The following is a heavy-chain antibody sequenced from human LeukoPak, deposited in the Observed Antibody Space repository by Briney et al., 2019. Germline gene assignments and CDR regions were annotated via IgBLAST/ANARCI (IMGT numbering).Heavy chain of an antibody. J-gene: IGHJ6*04. CDR1: GFTFSSYG. V-gene: IGHV3-23*01. CDR2: ISVSGGYT. CDR3: AELGITMIGGV. D-gene: IGHD3-10*02. Sequence: GGTLRLSCAASGFTFSSYGMSWVRQAPGKGLEWVSAISVSGGYTYYADSVKGRFTISRDNAKNSLYLQMNSLRAEDTAVYYCAELGITMIGGVWGKGTTVTISS.